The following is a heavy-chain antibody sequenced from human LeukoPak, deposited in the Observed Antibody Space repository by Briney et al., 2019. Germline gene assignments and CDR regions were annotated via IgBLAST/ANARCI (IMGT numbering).Heavy chain of an antibody. CDR3: AIIQAGDSSGYPIDY. CDR2: INHSGST. J-gene: IGHJ4*02. D-gene: IGHD3-22*01. CDR1: GGSFSGYY. Sequence: SETLSLTCAVYGGSFSGYYWSWIRQPPGKGLEWIGEINHSGSTNYNPSLKSRVTISVDTSKNQFSLKLSSVTAADTAVYYRAIIQAGDSSGYPIDYWGQGTLVTVSS. V-gene: IGHV4-34*01.